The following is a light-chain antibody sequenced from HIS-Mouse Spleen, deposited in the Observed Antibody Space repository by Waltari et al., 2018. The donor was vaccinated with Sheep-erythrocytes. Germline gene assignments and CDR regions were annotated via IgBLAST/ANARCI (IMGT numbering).Light chain of an antibody. V-gene: IGLV2-11*01. Sequence: QSALTQPRSVSGSPGQSVPISCTGTSSDVGGYNYGSWYQQHPGKAPKLMIYDVIKRPSGVPDRFPGSKSGNTASLTISGLQAEDEADYYCCSYAGSYNHVFATGTKVTVL. J-gene: IGLJ1*01. CDR2: DVI. CDR3: CSYAGSYNHV. CDR1: SSDVGGYNY.